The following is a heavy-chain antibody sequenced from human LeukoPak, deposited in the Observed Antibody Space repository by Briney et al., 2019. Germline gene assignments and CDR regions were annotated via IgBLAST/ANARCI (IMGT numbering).Heavy chain of an antibody. V-gene: IGHV1-69*05. D-gene: IGHD6-19*01. CDR3: ASGSSGWYRVDY. CDR2: IIPIFGTA. J-gene: IGHJ4*02. Sequence: AVKVSCKASGGTFSSYAISWVRQAPGQGLEWMGGIIPIFGTANYAQKFQGRVTITTDESTSTAYMELSSLRSEDTAVYYCASGSSGWYRVDYWGQGTLVTVSS. CDR1: GGTFSSYA.